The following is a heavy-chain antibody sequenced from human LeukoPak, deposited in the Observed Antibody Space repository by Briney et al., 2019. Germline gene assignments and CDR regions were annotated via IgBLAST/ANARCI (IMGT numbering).Heavy chain of an antibody. D-gene: IGHD4-17*01. V-gene: IGHV4-34*01. CDR1: GVSFNNYY. CDR2: INHSGYT. CDR3: TRMTTGHDY. Sequence: SETLSLTCAVSGVSFNNYYWSWVRQTPGKGLEWIGEINHSGYTNDSPSLKSRVTLSIDTSRKQFSPNLRSVTVADTGIYYCTRMTTGHDYWGQGTLVTVSS. J-gene: IGHJ4*02.